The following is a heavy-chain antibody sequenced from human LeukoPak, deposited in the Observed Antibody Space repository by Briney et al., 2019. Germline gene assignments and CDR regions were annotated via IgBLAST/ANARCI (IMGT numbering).Heavy chain of an antibody. J-gene: IGHJ3*02. CDR1: GFTFSSYA. Sequence: GGSLRLSCAASGFTFSSYAMSWVRQAPGKGLEWVSAISGSGGSTYYADSVKGRFTISRDNSKNTLYLQMNSLRAEDTAVYYCARASNTYCGGDCLDAFDIWGQGTMVTVSS. CDR2: ISGSGGST. CDR3: ARASNTYCGGDCLDAFDI. V-gene: IGHV3-23*01. D-gene: IGHD2-21*02.